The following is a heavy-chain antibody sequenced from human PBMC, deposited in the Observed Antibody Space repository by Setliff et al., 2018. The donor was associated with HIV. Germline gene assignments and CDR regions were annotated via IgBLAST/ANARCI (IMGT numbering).Heavy chain of an antibody. CDR1: GFTFTSYW. J-gene: IGHJ4*02. CDR2: INQDGSEK. V-gene: IGHV3-7*01. Sequence: PGGSLRLSCAASGFTFTSYWMIWVRQAPGKGLEWVANINQDGSEKNYVDSVKGRFTISRDNAKNSLYLQMDSLRVEDTTVYYCAGDEGYSGYISYDWGQGTLVTVSS. CDR3: AGDEGYSGYISYD. D-gene: IGHD5-12*01.